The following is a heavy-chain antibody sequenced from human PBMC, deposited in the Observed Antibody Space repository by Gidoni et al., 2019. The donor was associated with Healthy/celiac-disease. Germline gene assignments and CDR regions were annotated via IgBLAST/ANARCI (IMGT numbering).Heavy chain of an antibody. CDR3: ACTSGERRYFDL. D-gene: IGHD2-8*01. J-gene: IGHJ2*01. CDR2: IDPGDSDT. CDR1: GYSFTSYW. Sequence: EVQLVQSGAEVKKPGESRKISCKGSGYSFTSYWIGWVPQMPGNGLEWVGIIDPGDSDTRYSPSFQGQVTISADKSISTAYLQCSSLKASDTAMYYCACTSGERRYFDLWGRGTLVTVSS. V-gene: IGHV5-51*03.